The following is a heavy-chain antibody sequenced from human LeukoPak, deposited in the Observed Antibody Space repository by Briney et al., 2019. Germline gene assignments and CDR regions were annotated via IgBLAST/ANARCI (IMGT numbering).Heavy chain of an antibody. D-gene: IGHD3-3*01. V-gene: IGHV3-30-3*01. CDR1: GFTFSSYA. CDR2: ISYDGSNK. J-gene: IGHJ4*02. Sequence: GRSLRLSCAASGFTFSSYAMHWVRQAPGKGLEWVAVISYDGSNKYYADSVKGRFTISRDNSKNTLYLQMNSLRAEDTAVYYCAKGGFWSGYYGDYWGQGTLVTVSS. CDR3: AKGGFWSGYYGDY.